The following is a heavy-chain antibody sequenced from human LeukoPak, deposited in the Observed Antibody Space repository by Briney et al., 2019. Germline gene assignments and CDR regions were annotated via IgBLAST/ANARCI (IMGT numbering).Heavy chain of an antibody. Sequence: GGSLRLSCAASGIALNTNDMNWVRQAPGKGLEWVANIKQNGSETFYADSVRGRFTISRDNAKNSQYLQMNSLRVEDTAVYYCARWANSIDYWGQGALVTVSS. CDR1: GIALNTND. J-gene: IGHJ4*02. CDR3: ARWANSIDY. D-gene: IGHD5-18*01. V-gene: IGHV3-7*01. CDR2: IKQNGSET.